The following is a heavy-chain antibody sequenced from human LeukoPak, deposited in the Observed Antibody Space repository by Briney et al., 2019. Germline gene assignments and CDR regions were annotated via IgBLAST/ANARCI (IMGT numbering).Heavy chain of an antibody. V-gene: IGHV3-23*01. J-gene: IGHJ4*02. CDR2: LRFSGGSK. Sequence: GGSLSHSRAASGFILSSHAMSWLRQAPGKGLEGWSALRFSGGSKHYATSEEGRFNISRNNSKNTSCMQMNSLRAEVSAVYYCAKDGVLRRVIPIHFVYWGQGTLVTVSS. CDR1: GFILSSHA. CDR3: AKDGVLRRVIPIHFVY. D-gene: IGHD3-10*01.